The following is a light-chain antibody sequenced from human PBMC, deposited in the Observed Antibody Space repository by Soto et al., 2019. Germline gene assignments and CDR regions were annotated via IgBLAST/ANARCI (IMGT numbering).Light chain of an antibody. CDR1: QSVSRT. J-gene: IGKJ1*01. CDR3: QQYNNWPTWA. CDR2: GAS. V-gene: IGKV3-15*01. Sequence: EIVMTQSPATLSVSPGERATLSCRASQSVSRTIAWYQQKPGQAPRLLIYGASTRAIGIPARFSGSGSGTAFTLTISSLQSEDFAVYYCQQYNNWPTWAFGHGTQVEIK.